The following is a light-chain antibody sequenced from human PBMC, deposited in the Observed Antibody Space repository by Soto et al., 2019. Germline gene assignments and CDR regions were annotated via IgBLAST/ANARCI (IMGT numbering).Light chain of an antibody. J-gene: IGKJ5*01. CDR1: QSVSSSY. CDR2: GAS. V-gene: IGKV3-20*01. CDR3: QQYGSSPPIT. Sequence: EIGLTQSPGTLSLSPGERATLSCRASQSVSSSYLAWYQQKPGQAPRLLIYGASSRATGIPDRFSGSGSGTDFTLTINRLEPEDFAVYYCQQYGSSPPITFGQGTRLEI.